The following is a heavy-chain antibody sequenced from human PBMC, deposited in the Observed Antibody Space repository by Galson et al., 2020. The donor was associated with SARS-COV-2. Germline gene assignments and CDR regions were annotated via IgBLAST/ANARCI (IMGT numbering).Heavy chain of an antibody. J-gene: IGHJ4*02. CDR1: GFTFSSYG. V-gene: IGHV3-30*18. Sequence: GESLKTSCAASGFTFSSYGKHWVRQAPGKGLEWVAVISQDGSNKYYADSVKGRFTISRDNSKNTLYLQMNSLGAEDTAVYYCAKWVCGYSYGRGGLDYWGQGTLVTVSS. CDR3: AKWVCGYSYGRGGLDY. CDR2: ISQDGSNK. D-gene: IGHD5-18*01.